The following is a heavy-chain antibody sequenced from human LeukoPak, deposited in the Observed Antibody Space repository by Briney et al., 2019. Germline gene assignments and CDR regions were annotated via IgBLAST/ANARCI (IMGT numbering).Heavy chain of an antibody. CDR1: GFTFRNYA. CDR2: VVGSGGST. D-gene: IGHD6-13*01. CDR3: ARAVIAAAGICDY. J-gene: IGHJ4*02. Sequence: TGGSLRLSCAASGFTFRNYAMSWVRQAPGKGLEWVSAVVGSGGSTYYADSVRGRFTISRDNSKNMLYLQMNSLRAEDTAVYYCARAVIAAAGICDYWGQGTLVTVSS. V-gene: IGHV3-23*01.